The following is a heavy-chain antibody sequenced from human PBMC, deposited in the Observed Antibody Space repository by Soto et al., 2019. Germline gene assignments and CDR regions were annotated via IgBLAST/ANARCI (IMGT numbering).Heavy chain of an antibody. V-gene: IGHV3-30*18. CDR3: AKPHYCTNGVCSGDYGMDV. J-gene: IGHJ6*01. Sequence: QVQLVESGGGVVQPGRSLRLSCAASGFTFSSYGMHWVRQAPGKGLEWVAVISYDGSNKYYADSVKGRFTISRDNSKNTLYLQMNSLRAEDTAVYYCAKPHYCTNGVCSGDYGMDVW. CDR1: GFTFSSYG. D-gene: IGHD2-8*01. CDR2: ISYDGSNK.